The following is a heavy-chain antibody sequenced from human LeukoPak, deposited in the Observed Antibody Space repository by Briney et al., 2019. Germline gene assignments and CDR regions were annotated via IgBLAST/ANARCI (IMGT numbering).Heavy chain of an antibody. D-gene: IGHD2-21*02. CDR1: GFTFSSYG. CDR2: ISYDGSNK. V-gene: IGHV3-30*18. J-gene: IGHJ4*02. Sequence: PGGSLRLPCAASGFTFSSYGMHWVRQAPGKGLEWVAVISYDGSNKYYADSVKGRFTISRDNSKNTLYLQMNSLRAEDTAVYYCAKVVVTAVEWGQGTLVTVSS. CDR3: AKVVVTAVE.